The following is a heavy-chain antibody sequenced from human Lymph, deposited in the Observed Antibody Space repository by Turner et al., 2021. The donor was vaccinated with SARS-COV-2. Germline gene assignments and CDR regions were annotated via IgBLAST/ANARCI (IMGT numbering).Heavy chain of an antibody. CDR3: ARDLGTYGMDV. Sequence: EVQLVGTGGGLIQQGGSLSLSCAASGISVSRNYMNWVRPAPGKGLESVSVIYSGGTTYYADSVKGRFTISRDNSKHALYLQMNSLRVEDTAVYYCARDLGTYGMDVWGQGTTVTVSS. D-gene: IGHD6-13*01. CDR1: GISVSRNY. J-gene: IGHJ6*02. V-gene: IGHV3-53*02. CDR2: IYSGGTT.